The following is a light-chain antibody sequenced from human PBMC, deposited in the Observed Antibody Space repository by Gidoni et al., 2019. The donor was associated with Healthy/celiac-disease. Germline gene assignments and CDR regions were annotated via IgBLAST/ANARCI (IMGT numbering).Light chain of an antibody. J-gene: IGLJ3*02. CDR1: SSDVGGYNY. CDR2: EVS. CDR3: SSYTSSSTLV. V-gene: IGLV2-14*01. Sequence: QSALTQPASVSGSPGQSITISCTGTSSDVGGYNYVSWYQQHPGKAPKLMIYEVSNRPSGVSTRFSGSKSGNTPSLTISGLQAEDEADYYCSSYTSSSTLVFGGGTKLTVL.